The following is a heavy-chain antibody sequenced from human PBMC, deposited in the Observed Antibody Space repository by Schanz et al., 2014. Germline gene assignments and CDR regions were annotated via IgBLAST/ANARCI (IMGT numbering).Heavy chain of an antibody. V-gene: IGHV4-4*02. CDR3: ARGDISGYNGGLMDT. CDR2: IYHSGRT. D-gene: IGHD5-12*01. CDR1: GDSITSNRW. Sequence: QVQLQESGPGLVKPSGTLSLTCAVSGDSITSNRWWSWVRQPPGKGLEWIGEIYHSGRTNYDPSLKSRVTISMDKSNNQLSLKVGSVTAADTAIDDCARGDISGYNGGLMDTWGQGTLVTVSS. J-gene: IGHJ5*02.